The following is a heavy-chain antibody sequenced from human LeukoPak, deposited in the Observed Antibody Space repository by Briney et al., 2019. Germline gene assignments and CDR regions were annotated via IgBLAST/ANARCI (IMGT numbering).Heavy chain of an antibody. CDR1: GYTFTNYG. CDR2: MNPNSGNT. CDR3: ARGGYGGYVGFNY. J-gene: IGHJ4*02. V-gene: IGHV1-8*03. D-gene: IGHD5-12*01. Sequence: ASVKVSCKASGYTFTNYGIIWVRQAPGQGLEWMGWMNPNSGNTGYAQKFQGRVTITRNTSISTAYMELSSLRSEDTAVYYCARGGYGGYVGFNYWGQGTLVTVSS.